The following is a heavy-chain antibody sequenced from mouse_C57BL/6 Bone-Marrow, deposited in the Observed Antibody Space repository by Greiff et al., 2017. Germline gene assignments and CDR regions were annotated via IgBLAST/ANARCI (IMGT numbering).Heavy chain of an antibody. CDR2: IYPRSGST. Sequence: VKLQESGAELAKPGASVKLSCKASGYTFTSYGISWVKQRTGQGLEWIGEIYPRSGSTYYNEKFKGKATLTADKSSSTAYMVLRSLTSEDSAVYFCARIYFGCSGAWFAYWGQGTLVTVSA. CDR1: GYTFTSYG. D-gene: IGHD1-1*01. CDR3: ARIYFGCSGAWFAY. V-gene: IGHV1-81*01. J-gene: IGHJ3*01.